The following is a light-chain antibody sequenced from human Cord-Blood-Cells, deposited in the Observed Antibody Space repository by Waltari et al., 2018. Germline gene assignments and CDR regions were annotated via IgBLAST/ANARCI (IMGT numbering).Light chain of an antibody. CDR1: QSISSY. Sequence: DIQMTQSPSSLSASVGDRVTITCRASQSISSYLTWYQQKPGKAPKLLIYAASSLQRGVPSKCSGMGSGTEFTHTSSSLQPDDFATYYCQQSYSTPLYTFGQGTKLEIK. J-gene: IGKJ2*01. V-gene: IGKV1-39*01. CDR2: AAS. CDR3: QQSYSTPLYT.